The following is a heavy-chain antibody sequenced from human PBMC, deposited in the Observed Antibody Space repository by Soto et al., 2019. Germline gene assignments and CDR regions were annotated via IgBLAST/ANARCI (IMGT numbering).Heavy chain of an antibody. CDR1: GYTFSNYG. CDR3: ASVVPGAEAWFGP. J-gene: IGHJ5*02. D-gene: IGHD2-2*01. V-gene: IGHV1-18*01. CDR2: ISLYSDGT. Sequence: QVQLVQSGGEVKRPGASVKVSCKTSGYTFSNYGITWVPQPPGQPLEWLGWISLYSDGTNYAQKFQGRVSMTTDTSTTTGYMELRILRSDDTAVYYCASVVPGAEAWFGPWCQGSLVTVSS.